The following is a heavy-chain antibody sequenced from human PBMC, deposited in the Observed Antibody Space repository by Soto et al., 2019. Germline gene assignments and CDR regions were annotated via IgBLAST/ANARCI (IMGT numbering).Heavy chain of an antibody. Sequence: GSLRLSCAASGFTFSSYAMSWVRQAPGKGLEWVSAISGSGGSTYYADSVKGRFTISRDNSKNTLYLQMNSLRAEDTAVYYCAKDKATSIAAAALLYYYYYYMDVWGKGTTVTVSS. CDR1: GFTFSSYA. D-gene: IGHD6-13*01. CDR2: ISGSGGST. CDR3: AKDKATSIAAAALLYYYYYYMDV. V-gene: IGHV3-23*01. J-gene: IGHJ6*03.